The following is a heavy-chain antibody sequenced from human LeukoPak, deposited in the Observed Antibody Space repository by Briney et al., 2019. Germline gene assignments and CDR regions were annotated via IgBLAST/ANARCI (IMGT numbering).Heavy chain of an antibody. CDR3: ARLQGYYYYGMDV. CDR1: GAPITRYY. J-gene: IGHJ6*02. CDR2: IYYSGST. V-gene: IGHV4-59*08. Sequence: SETLSLTCTVSGAPITRYYWSWIRQPPGKGLEWIGYIYYSGSTNYSPSLKSRVTISVDTSKNQFSPKLSSVTAADTAVYYCARLQGYYYYGMDVWGQGTTVTVSS.